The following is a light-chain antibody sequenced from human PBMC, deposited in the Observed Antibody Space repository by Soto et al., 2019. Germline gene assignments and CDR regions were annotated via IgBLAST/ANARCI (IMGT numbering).Light chain of an antibody. CDR1: YSDIGDYNY. CDR3: SSYSGTNSNVI. V-gene: IGLV2-8*01. CDR2: EVS. J-gene: IGLJ2*01. Sequence: QSALTQPHSASGSPGESVTISCAGTYSDIGDYNYVSWYQQHPGKVPKLIISEVSKRPSGVPDRFSGSKSGYTASLTVSDLQPADEAVYYCSSYSGTNSNVIFGGVTKLTVL.